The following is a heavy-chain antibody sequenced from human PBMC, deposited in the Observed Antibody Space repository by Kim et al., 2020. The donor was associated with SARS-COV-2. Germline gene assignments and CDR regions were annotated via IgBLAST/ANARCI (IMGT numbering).Heavy chain of an antibody. CDR3: ARDQARDGYDTGATFDD. V-gene: IGHV3-48*03. Sequence: GRFTISRDNAKNSLYLQMNSRRAEDTAVYYCARDQARDGYDTGATFDDWGQGTLVTVSS. J-gene: IGHJ4*02. D-gene: IGHD5-12*01.